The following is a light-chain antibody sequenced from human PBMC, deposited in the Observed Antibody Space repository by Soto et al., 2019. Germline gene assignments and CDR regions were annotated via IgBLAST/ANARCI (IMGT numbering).Light chain of an antibody. Sequence: DVRMTQSPSSLSASVGDTITITCRASRTISTYLNWFQQKPGEPPRLLIYGASTLHDGVTSRFSGSGSGADFTLTISGLQPEDFASYHCQQSYSDISFGGGTKV. CDR1: RTISTY. CDR2: GAS. J-gene: IGKJ4*01. CDR3: QQSYSDIS. V-gene: IGKV1-39*01.